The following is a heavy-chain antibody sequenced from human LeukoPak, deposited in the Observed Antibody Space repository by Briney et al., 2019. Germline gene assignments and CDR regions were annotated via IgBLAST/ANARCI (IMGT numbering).Heavy chain of an antibody. CDR2: IIPIFGTA. CDR3: ARESRDGYNFGS. Sequence: SVKVSCKASGGTFSSYAISWVRQAPGQGLEWMGRIIPIFGTANYAQKFQGRVTITTDESTSTAYMELRSLRSEDTAEYYCARESRDGYNFGSWGQGTLVTVSS. V-gene: IGHV1-69*05. CDR1: GGTFSSYA. J-gene: IGHJ4*02. D-gene: IGHD5-24*01.